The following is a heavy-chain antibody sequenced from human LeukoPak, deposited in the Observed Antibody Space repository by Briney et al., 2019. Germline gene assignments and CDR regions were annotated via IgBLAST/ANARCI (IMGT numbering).Heavy chain of an antibody. V-gene: IGHV1-18*01. CDR2: ISAYNGNT. J-gene: IGHJ6*02. CDR1: GYTFTSYG. CDR3: ARGGSGSYQNYYYYGMDV. D-gene: IGHD3-10*01. Sequence: ASVKVSCKASGYTFTSYGISWVRQAPGQGLEWLGWISAYNGNTNYAQKLQGRVTMTTDTSTSTAYMELRSLRPDDTAVYYCARGGSGSYQNYYYYGMDVWGQGTTVTVSS.